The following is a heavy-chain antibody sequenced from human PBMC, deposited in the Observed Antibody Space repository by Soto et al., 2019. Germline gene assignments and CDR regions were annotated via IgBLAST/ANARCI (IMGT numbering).Heavy chain of an antibody. CDR2: ISKSGSVI. J-gene: IGHJ6*02. V-gene: IGHV3-48*03. CDR1: GSTFSSYE. CDR3: ASVNLRFSYGIDV. D-gene: IGHD3-3*01. Sequence: EVQLVESGGGLVQPGWSLRLSCAASGSTFSSYEMHWVRQAPGKGLEWVSYISKSGSVIYYADSVKSRFTISRNNAKNLLYLQMNSLRAEDTAVYFCASVNLRFSYGIDVWGQGTTVTVSS.